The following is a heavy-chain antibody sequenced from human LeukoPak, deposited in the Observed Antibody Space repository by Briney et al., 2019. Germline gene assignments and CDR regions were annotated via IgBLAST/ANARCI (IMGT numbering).Heavy chain of an antibody. Sequence: GGSLRLSCAASGFTFSDYYMGWIRQAPGKGLEWVSYISSSGSTIYYADSVKGRFTISRDNAKNSLYLQMNSLRAEDTAVYYCARDRGVVVPAAIQADAFDIWGQGTMVTVSS. D-gene: IGHD2-2*02. CDR3: ARDRGVVVPAAIQADAFDI. V-gene: IGHV3-11*04. CDR2: ISSSGSTI. J-gene: IGHJ3*02. CDR1: GFTFSDYY.